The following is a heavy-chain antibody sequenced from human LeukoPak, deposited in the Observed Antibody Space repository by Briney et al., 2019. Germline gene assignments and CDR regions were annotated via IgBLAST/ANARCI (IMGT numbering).Heavy chain of an antibody. V-gene: IGHV4-61*03. J-gene: IGHJ4*02. CDR2: IYYTGNT. CDR1: GDSFSNGNYY. D-gene: IGHD3-10*01. Sequence: SETLSLTCTVSGDSFSNGNYYWSWLRQPPGKALEWIGYIYYTGNTYYNPSLEGRVTISVDTSRNHFSVKLSSVTAADTAVYYCARSQNYYGSGDYWSQGTLVTVS. CDR3: ARSQNYYGSGDY.